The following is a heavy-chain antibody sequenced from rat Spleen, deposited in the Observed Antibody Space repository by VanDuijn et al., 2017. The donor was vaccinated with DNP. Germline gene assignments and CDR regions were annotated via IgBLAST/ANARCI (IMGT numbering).Heavy chain of an antibody. Sequence: EVLLQESGPGLVKPSQSLSLTCSVTGFSITNNFKWSWIRKFPGNKLEWMGYVTNAGSTHTNPSLKSRISITTDTSKNQFFLQVNSVDTEDTATYYCAIQLGVFDYWDQGVMVTVSS. CDR1: GFSITNNFK. J-gene: IGHJ2*01. CDR3: AIQLGVFDY. CDR2: VTNAGST. D-gene: IGHD4-4*01. V-gene: IGHV3-3*01.